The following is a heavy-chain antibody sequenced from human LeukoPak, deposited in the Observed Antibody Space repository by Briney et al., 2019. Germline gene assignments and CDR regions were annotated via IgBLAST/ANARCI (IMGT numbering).Heavy chain of an antibody. D-gene: IGHD1-26*01. J-gene: IGHJ4*02. CDR2: IYSGGST. Sequence: SETLSLTCTVSGGSISSYFWSWIRQPAGRGLEWIVHIYSGGSTNYNPSLKRRVTMSVDTSKNQFSLKLSSVTAADTAVYYCATGRDGSYDWGQGTLVTVSS. CDR1: GGSISSYF. CDR3: ATGRDGSYD. V-gene: IGHV4-4*07.